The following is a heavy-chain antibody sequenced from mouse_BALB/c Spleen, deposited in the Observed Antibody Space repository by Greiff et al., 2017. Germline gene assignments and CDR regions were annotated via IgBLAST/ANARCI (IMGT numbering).Heavy chain of an antibody. J-gene: IGHJ1*01. Sequence: DVKLVESGGDLVKPGGSLKLSCAASGFTFSSYGMSWVRQTPDKRLEWVATISSGGSYTYYPDSVKGRFTISRDNAKNTLYLQMSSLKSEDTAMYYCARHDGNYRDWYVDVWGAGTTVTVSS. D-gene: IGHD2-3*01. CDR2: ISSGGSYT. CDR3: ARHDGNYRDWYVDV. V-gene: IGHV5-6*02. CDR1: GFTFSSYG.